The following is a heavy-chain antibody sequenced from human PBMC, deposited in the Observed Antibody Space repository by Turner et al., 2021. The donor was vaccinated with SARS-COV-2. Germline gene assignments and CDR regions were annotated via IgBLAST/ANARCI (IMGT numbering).Heavy chain of an antibody. CDR1: GNSFASYW. CDR2: IDPSDSYT. Sequence: EVQLVQSGAEVKKPGESLRITCKGSGNSFASYWISWVRQMPGIGLEWMGRIDPSDSYTNYSPSFQGHVTFSADNSISTAYLQWSSLKASDTAMYYCATSGYLSTNWFDPWGQGTLVTVSS. J-gene: IGHJ5*02. CDR3: ATSGYLSTNWFDP. V-gene: IGHV5-10-1*03. D-gene: IGHD3-22*01.